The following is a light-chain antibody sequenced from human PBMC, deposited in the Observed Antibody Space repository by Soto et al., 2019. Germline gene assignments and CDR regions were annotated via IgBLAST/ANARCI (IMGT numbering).Light chain of an antibody. CDR3: HQRQSWPRT. J-gene: IGKJ1*01. CDR2: GTS. V-gene: IGKV3-15*01. CDR1: QSVDIN. Sequence: EIVMTQSPATLSVSPGERATLSCRASQSVDINLAWYQQKPGQAPRLLIYGTSTRATGVPARFSGSGSGTEFTLTISNLQSEDFALYYCHQRQSWPRTFGQGTKVHIK.